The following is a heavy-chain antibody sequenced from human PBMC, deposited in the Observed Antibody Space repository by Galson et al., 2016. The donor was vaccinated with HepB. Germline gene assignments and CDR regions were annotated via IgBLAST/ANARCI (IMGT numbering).Heavy chain of an antibody. CDR2: IYYTGTT. CDR1: GGSISSRSHF. Sequence: SETLSLTCGVSGGSISSRSHFWGWVRQPPGKGLEWIGSIYYTGTTYYNSSLESRVTISVDTSMKQLSLRLTSVSAADMAVYYCVRCLGPLEYDFRSGYHPFYFDIWGQGAQVTVS. D-gene: IGHD3-3*01. CDR3: VRCLGPLEYDFRSGYHPFYFDI. J-gene: IGHJ4*02. V-gene: IGHV4-39*01.